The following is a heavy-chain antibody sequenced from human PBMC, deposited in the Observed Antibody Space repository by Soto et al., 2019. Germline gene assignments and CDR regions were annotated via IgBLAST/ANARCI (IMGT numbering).Heavy chain of an antibody. CDR1: GFTFSSYW. V-gene: IGHV3-74*01. D-gene: IGHD2-21*01. CDR2: INSDGSST. Sequence: GGSLRLSCTASGFTFSSYWMHWVRQAPGKGLVWVSRINSDGSSTSYADSVKGRFTISRDNAKNTLYLQMNSLRAEDTAVYYCARYPLSCGGECYSGYYFAYWGQGTLVTVSS. J-gene: IGHJ4*02. CDR3: ARYPLSCGGECYSGYYFAY.